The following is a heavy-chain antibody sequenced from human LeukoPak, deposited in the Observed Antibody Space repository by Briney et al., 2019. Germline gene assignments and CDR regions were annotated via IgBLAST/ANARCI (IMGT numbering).Heavy chain of an antibody. CDR1: GFTFSSYS. Sequence: GGSLRLSCAASGFTFSSYSMNWVRQAPEKGLEWVSSISSSSSYIYYADSVKGRFTISRDNAKNSLYLQMNSLRAEDTAVYYCARVPLGYYFDYWGQGTLVTVSS. V-gene: IGHV3-21*01. J-gene: IGHJ4*02. CDR3: ARVPLGYYFDY. CDR2: ISSSSSYI. D-gene: IGHD3-16*01.